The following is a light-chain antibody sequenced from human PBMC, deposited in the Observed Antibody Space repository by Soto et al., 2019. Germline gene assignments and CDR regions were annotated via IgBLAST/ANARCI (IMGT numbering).Light chain of an antibody. CDR1: QAINNY. V-gene: IGKV1-33*01. J-gene: IGKJ4*01. CDR2: DAS. Sequence: DIRMTPSPSSLSASVGDRVTITCQASQAINNYLNWFQQKPGKAPKLLIYDASKLETGVSSRFSGSGSGAYFTFTVSSLQPEDIATYYCQQYDSPPLTFGAGTRVEIK. CDR3: QQYDSPPLT.